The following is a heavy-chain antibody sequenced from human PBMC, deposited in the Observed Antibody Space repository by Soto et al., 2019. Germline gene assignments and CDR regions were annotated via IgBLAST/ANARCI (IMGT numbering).Heavy chain of an antibody. Sequence: QVQLQESGPGLVKPSGTLSLTCAVSGGSISSSNWWSWVRQPPGKGLEWIGEIYHSGRTNYNPSLKSRVTISVDKDKILFSLKLTSVTAADTAVYYCARVGCSGGTCYSEKYYFDYWGQGTLVTVSS. V-gene: IGHV4-4*02. CDR3: ARVGCSGGTCYSEKYYFDY. D-gene: IGHD2-15*01. CDR2: IYHSGRT. J-gene: IGHJ4*02. CDR1: GGSISSSNW.